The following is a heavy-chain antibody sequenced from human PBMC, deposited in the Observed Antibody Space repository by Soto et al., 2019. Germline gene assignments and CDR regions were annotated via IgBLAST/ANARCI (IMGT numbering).Heavy chain of an antibody. J-gene: IGHJ3*02. D-gene: IGHD3-16*01. CDR3: ARDRVAGIWGDAFDI. Sequence: AASVKVSCKASGGTFRAFSSSWVRQAPGHGLEWMGEVIPKFGTANHAQKLQGRVTMTTDTSTSTAYMDLRSLTSDDTDVYYCARDRVAGIWGDAFDIWGQGTMVTVSS. CDR1: GGTFRAFS. V-gene: IGHV1-69*05. CDR2: VIPKFGTA.